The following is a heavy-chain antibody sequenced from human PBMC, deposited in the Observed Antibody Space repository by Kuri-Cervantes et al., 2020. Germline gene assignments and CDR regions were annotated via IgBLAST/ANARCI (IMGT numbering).Heavy chain of an antibody. CDR1: GFTFDDYA. CDR3: ARDSVLMVYAIRGAADTLYYYYGMDV. D-gene: IGHD2-8*01. CDR2: ISSSGSTI. V-gene: IGHV3-11*01. Sequence: GGSLRLSCAASGFTFDDYAMHWVRQAPGKGLEWVSYISSSGSTIYYADSVKGRFTISRDNAKNSLYLQMNSLRAEDTAVYYCARDSVLMVYAIRGAADTLYYYYGMDVWGQGTTVTVSS. J-gene: IGHJ6*02.